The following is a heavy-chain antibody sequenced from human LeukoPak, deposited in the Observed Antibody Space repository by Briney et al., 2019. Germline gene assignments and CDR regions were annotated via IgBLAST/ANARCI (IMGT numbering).Heavy chain of an antibody. V-gene: IGHV1-24*01. D-gene: IGHD5-18*01. CDR1: GYTLTELS. CDR3: AAPEYNYGRMYYYYMDV. CDR2: FDPEDGET. J-gene: IGHJ6*03. Sequence: ASVEVSCKVSGYTLTELSMHWVRQAPGKGLEWMGGFDPEDGETIYAQKFQARVTMTEDTSTDTAYMELSSLRSEDTAVYYCAAPEYNYGRMYYYYMDVWGKGTTVTVSS.